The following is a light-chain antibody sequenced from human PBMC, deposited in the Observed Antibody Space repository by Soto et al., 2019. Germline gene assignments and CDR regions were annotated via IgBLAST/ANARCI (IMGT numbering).Light chain of an antibody. CDR2: GAS. CDR1: QRISSNY. Sequence: NVLTQSPCTLSVSPREGATLSCRASQRISSNYLAWYHQKPGQAPRLLIFGASSRATDIPDRFRGSGSGRDFLLNISRLEPEDSGMYYCQQYSSSPRTLGQGTKVDIK. J-gene: IGKJ1*01. V-gene: IGKV3-20*01. CDR3: QQYSSSPRT.